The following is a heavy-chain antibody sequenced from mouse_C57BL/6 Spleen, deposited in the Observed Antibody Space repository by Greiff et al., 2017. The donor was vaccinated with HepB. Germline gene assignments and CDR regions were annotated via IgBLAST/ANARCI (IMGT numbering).Heavy chain of an antibody. V-gene: IGHV5-9-1*02. Sequence: LQQSGEGLVKPGGSLKLSCAASGFTFSSYAMSWVRQTPEKRLEWVAYISSGGDYIYYADTVKGRFTISRDNARNTLYLQMSSLKSEDTAMYYCTRDYGNYRYFDVWGTGTTVTVSS. CDR3: TRDYGNYRYFDV. J-gene: IGHJ1*03. D-gene: IGHD1-1*01. CDR1: GFTFSSYA. CDR2: ISSGGDYI.